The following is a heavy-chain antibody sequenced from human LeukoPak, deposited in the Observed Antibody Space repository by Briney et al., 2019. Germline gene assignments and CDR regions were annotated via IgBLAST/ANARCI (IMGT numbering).Heavy chain of an antibody. CDR2: IIPIFGTA. V-gene: IGHV1-69*05. CDR3: ARPSCYYDSPFDY. J-gene: IGHJ4*02. Sequence: SVKVSCKASGGTFSSYAISWVRQAPGQGLEWMGRIIPIFGTANYAQKFQGRVTITTDESTSTAYMELSSLRSEDTAVYYCARPSCYYDSPFDYWGQGTLVTVSS. CDR1: GGTFSSYA. D-gene: IGHD3-22*01.